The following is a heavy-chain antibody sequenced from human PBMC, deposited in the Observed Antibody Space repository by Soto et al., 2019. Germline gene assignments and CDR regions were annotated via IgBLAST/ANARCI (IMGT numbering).Heavy chain of an antibody. CDR3: ARVKSSSSWYYAFDI. CDR2: ISYDGSNK. J-gene: IGHJ3*02. Sequence: QVQLVESGGGVVQPGRSLRLSCAASGFTFSSYAMHWVRQAPDKGLEWVAVISYDGSNKYYADSVKGRFTISRDNSKNTLCLQMNSLRAEDTAVYYCARVKSSSSWYYAFDIWGQGTMVTVSS. D-gene: IGHD6-13*01. CDR1: GFTFSSYA. V-gene: IGHV3-30-3*01.